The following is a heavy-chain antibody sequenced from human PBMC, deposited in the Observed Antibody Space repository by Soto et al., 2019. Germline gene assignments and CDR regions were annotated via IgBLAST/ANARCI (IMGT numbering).Heavy chain of an antibody. CDR1: GFTFSSYS. J-gene: IGHJ4*01. Sequence: GGSLRLSCAASGFTFSSYSMNWVRRAPGKGLEWVSYISSSSSTIYYADSVKGRFTISRDNAKNSLYLQMNSLRDEHTAVYYCASLPYYDFWSGYYSFDYWGQGTLVTVSS. V-gene: IGHV3-48*02. CDR2: ISSSSSTI. CDR3: ASLPYYDFWSGYYSFDY. D-gene: IGHD3-3*01.